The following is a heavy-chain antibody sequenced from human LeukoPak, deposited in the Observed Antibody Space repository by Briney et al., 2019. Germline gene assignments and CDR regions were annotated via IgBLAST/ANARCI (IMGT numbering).Heavy chain of an antibody. V-gene: IGHV3-53*01. CDR1: GFTISSNY. J-gene: IGHJ5*01. CDR2: IYVDGST. Sequence: GGSLRLSCAASGFTISSNYMNWVRQAPGKGLEWVSGIYVDGSTYYADSVKGRFTISRDNSRNTLYLQMNSLRAEDTAVYYCPRITAYDDSWGQGTLVTVSS. CDR3: PRITAYDDS. D-gene: IGHD1-20*01.